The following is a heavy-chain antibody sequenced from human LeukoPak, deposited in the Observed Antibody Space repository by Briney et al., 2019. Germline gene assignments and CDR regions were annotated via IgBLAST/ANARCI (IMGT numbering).Heavy chain of an antibody. J-gene: IGHJ4*02. V-gene: IGHV3-30*02. D-gene: IGHD3-10*01. CDR3: ARGRLGITMVRGVIRHYFDY. CDR1: GFTFSTYA. Sequence: GGSLRLSCAASGFTFSTYAMTWVRQAPGKGLEWVAFIRYDGSNKYYADSVKGRFTISRDNSKNTLYLQMNSLGAEDTAVYYCARGRLGITMVRGVIRHYFDYWGQGTLVTVSS. CDR2: IRYDGSNK.